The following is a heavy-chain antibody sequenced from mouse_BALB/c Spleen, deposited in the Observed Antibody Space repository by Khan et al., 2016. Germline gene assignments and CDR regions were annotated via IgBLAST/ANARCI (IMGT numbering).Heavy chain of an antibody. CDR2: ISYSGST. J-gene: IGHJ3*01. CDR1: GYSITSDYA. V-gene: IGHV3-2*02. D-gene: IGHD2-2*01. CDR3: AWSFGYRGFAY. Sequence: EVKLEVSGPGLVKPSQSLSLTCTVAGYSITSDYAWNWIRQFPGNKLEWMGYISYSGSTNYNPSLKSRVSITRDTSKNQVFLQLNSVTTEDTATXYCAWSFGYRGFAYWGQGTLVTVSA.